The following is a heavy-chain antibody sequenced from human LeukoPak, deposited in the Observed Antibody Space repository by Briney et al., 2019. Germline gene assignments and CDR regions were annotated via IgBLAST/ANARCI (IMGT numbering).Heavy chain of an antibody. CDR3: ARANTPPNWNYGDNWFDP. D-gene: IGHD1-7*01. J-gene: IGHJ5*02. V-gene: IGHV4-38-2*02. CDR1: GYSISSGYY. Sequence: SETLSLTCTVSGYSISSGYYWGWLRQPPGRGLEWIGTIYHSGSTYYNPSLKSRVTISVDTSKNQFSLKLSSVTAADTAMYFCARANTPPNWNYGDNWFDPWGQGTLVTVSS. CDR2: IYHSGST.